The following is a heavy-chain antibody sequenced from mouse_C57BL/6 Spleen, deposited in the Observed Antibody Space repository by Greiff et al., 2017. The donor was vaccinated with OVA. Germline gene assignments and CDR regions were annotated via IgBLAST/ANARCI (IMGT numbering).Heavy chain of an antibody. CDR1: GFTFSSYA. D-gene: IGHD2-4*01. CDR3: ARDGADYDDGDFDY. Sequence: EVNLVESGGGLVKPGGSLKLSCAASGFTFSSYAMSWVRQTPEKRLEWVATISDGGSYTYYPDNVKGRFTISRDNAKNNLYLQMSHLKSEDTAMYYCARDGADYDDGDFDYWGQGTTLTVSS. V-gene: IGHV5-4*01. CDR2: ISDGGSYT. J-gene: IGHJ2*01.